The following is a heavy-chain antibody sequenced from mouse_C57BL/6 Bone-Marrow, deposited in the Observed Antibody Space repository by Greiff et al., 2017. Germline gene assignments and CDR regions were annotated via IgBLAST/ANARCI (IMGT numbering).Heavy chain of an antibody. V-gene: IGHV5-6*01. CDR2: ISSGGSYT. J-gene: IGHJ4*01. CDR3: ARITTVVAHYAMDY. D-gene: IGHD1-1*01. CDR1: GFTFSSYG. Sequence: EVKLVESGGDLVKPGGSLKLSCAASGFTFSSYGLSWVRQTPDKRLEWVATISSGGSYTYYPDSVKGRFTISRDNAKNTLYLQMSSLKSADTSMYYCARITTVVAHYAMDYWGQGTSVTVSS.